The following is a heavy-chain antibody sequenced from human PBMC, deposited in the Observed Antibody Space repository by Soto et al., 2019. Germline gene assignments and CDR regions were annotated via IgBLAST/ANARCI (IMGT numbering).Heavy chain of an antibody. CDR3: ARDWLGIDY. J-gene: IGHJ4*02. V-gene: IGHV1-18*01. CDR1: GYTFTSYG. D-gene: IGHD3-10*01. Sequence: QVQLVQSGAEVKKPGASVKVSCKASGYTFTSYGISWVRQAPGQGLEWMGWINPYNGNTNYAQKLQGRVTMTTDTPTNTAYMGLRGLRSDDTAVYYCARDWLGIDYWGQGTLVTVSS. CDR2: INPYNGNT.